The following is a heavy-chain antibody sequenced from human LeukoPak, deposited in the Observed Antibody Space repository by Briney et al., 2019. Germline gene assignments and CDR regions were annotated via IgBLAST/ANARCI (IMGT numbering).Heavy chain of an antibody. CDR3: ARGRKLGLGYSYGYFDY. D-gene: IGHD5-18*01. V-gene: IGHV1-69*06. Sequence: GASVKVSCKASGYTFTSYGISWVRQAPGQGLEWMGGIIPIFGTANYAQKFQGRVTITADKSTSTAYMELSSLRSEDTAVYYCARGRKLGLGYSYGYFDYWGQGTLVTVSS. CDR1: GYTFTSYG. J-gene: IGHJ4*02. CDR2: IIPIFGTA.